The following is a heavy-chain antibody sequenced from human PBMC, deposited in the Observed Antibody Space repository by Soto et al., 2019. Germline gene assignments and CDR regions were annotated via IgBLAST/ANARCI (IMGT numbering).Heavy chain of an antibody. V-gene: IGHV3-23*01. CDR1: GFTFSSYA. CDR3: AKAVGTMIVVVIAGMDV. CDR2: ISGSGGST. Sequence: GGSLRLSCAASGFTFSSYAMSWVRQAPGKGLEWVSAISGSGGSTYYADSVKGRFTISRDNSKNTLYLQMNSLRAEDTAVYYCAKAVGTMIVVVIAGMDVWGQGTTVTVSS. J-gene: IGHJ6*02. D-gene: IGHD3-22*01.